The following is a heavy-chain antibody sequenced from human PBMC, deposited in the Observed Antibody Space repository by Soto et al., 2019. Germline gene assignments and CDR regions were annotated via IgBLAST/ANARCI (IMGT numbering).Heavy chain of an antibody. Sequence: GGSLRLSCAASGFTFSNYWMSWVRQAPGKGLEWVANIKQDGSEKNYKDSVKGRVTISRDNAKNSLSLQMNSLRVEDTAVYFCARRATTSAGYFDLWGRGTLVTVSS. J-gene: IGHJ2*01. CDR3: ARRATTSAGYFDL. CDR1: GFTFSNYW. D-gene: IGHD1-26*01. V-gene: IGHV3-7*01. CDR2: IKQDGSEK.